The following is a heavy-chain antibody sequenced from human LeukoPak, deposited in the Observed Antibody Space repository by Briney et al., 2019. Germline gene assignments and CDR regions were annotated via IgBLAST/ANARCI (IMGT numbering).Heavy chain of an antibody. J-gene: IGHJ4*02. CDR1: GLTFSSYG. V-gene: IGHV3-30*02. Sequence: TGGSLRLSCAASGLTFSSYGMHWVRQAPGKGLEWVAFIRYDGSNKYYADSVKGRFTISRDNSKNTLYLQMNSLRAEDTAVYYCAKDAPSYYYDSSGYFDYWGQGTLVTVSS. CDR2: IRYDGSNK. D-gene: IGHD3-22*01. CDR3: AKDAPSYYYDSSGYFDY.